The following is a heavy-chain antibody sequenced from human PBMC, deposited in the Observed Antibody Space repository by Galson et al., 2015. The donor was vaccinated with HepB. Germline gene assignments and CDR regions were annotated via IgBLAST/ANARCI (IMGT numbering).Heavy chain of an antibody. V-gene: IGHV3-30*04. CDR1: GFTFSSYA. J-gene: IGHJ3*02. D-gene: IGHD2-2*03. CDR3: ARDPGYCSSTSCYGGDAFDI. Sequence: SLRLSCAASGFTFSSYAMHWVRQAPGKGLEWVAVISYDGSNKYYADSVKGRFTISRDNSKNTLYLQMNSLRAEDTAVYYCARDPGYCSSTSCYGGDAFDIWGQGTMVTVSS. CDR2: ISYDGSNK.